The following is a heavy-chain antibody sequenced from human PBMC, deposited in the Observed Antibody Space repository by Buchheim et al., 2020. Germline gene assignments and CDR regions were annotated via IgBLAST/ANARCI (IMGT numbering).Heavy chain of an antibody. D-gene: IGHD3-16*02. CDR2: ISSCSSYT. J-gene: IGHJ4*02. CDR3: ERGYFDHVWGSYRWGRYFDY. CDR1: LFTFNYYY. Sequence: QVQLVESGGVLVKSVLSLILSFSSSLFTFNYYYMSWIRQAPGKGLEWVSYISSCSSYTNYADSVKGRFTISRDNAKNSLYLQMNSLSAEDTAVYYCERGYFDHVWGSYRWGRYFDYWGQGTL. V-gene: IGHV3-11*06.